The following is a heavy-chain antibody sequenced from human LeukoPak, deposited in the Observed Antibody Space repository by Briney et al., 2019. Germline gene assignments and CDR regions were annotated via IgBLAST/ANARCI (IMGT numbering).Heavy chain of an antibody. Sequence: GGSLRLSCAASGFTFNNYEMNWVRQAPGKGLEWVSYISSSSITIYYADSVEGRFTISRDNAKSSLYLRMNSLRAEDTAVYYCARAGYSILSPFDYWGQGTLVTVSS. CDR3: ARAGYSILSPFDY. CDR2: ISSSSITI. J-gene: IGHJ4*02. D-gene: IGHD5/OR15-5a*01. CDR1: GFTFNNYE. V-gene: IGHV3-48*03.